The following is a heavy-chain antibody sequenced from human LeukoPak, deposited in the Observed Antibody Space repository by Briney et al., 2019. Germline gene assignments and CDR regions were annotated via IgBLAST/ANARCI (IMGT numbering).Heavy chain of an antibody. CDR2: ISYDGSNK. J-gene: IGHJ6*02. CDR3: AKPHVYYYYGMDV. V-gene: IGHV3-30*18. CDR1: GFTFSSYG. Sequence: GGSLRLSCAASGFTFSSYGMHWVREAPGKGLEWVAVISYDGSNKYYADSVKGRFTISRDNSKNTLYLQMNSLRAEDTAVYYCAKPHVYYYYGMDVWGQGTTVTVSS.